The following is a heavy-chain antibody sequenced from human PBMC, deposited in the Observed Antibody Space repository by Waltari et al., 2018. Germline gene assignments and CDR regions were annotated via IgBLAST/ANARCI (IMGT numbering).Heavy chain of an antibody. CDR1: GGTFSSYA. D-gene: IGHD5-12*01. V-gene: IGHV1-69*05. Sequence: QVQLVQSGAEVKKPGSSVKVSCKASGGTFSSYAISWVRQAPGQGLEWMGGIIPIFGTANYAQKFQGRVTITTDESTSTANMELSSLRSEDTAVYYCARDRGLYSGYDFSYYGMDVWGQGTTDTVSS. J-gene: IGHJ6*02. CDR3: ARDRGLYSGYDFSYYGMDV. CDR2: IIPIFGTA.